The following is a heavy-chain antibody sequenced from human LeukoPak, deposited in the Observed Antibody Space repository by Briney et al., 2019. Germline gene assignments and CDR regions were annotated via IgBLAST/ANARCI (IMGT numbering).Heavy chain of an antibody. J-gene: IGHJ6*03. D-gene: IGHD3-22*01. V-gene: IGHV3-20*04. CDR1: GFRFDDYG. Sequence: GGSLRLSCAASGFRFDDYGMSWVGQARGKGLEGVSGINWSGTSTCYSDSVRGRITISRDNAKNSLYLQMNSLRAEDTALYYCARGPYFDSSGYYWHYMDVWGKGTTVTVSS. CDR2: INWSGTST. CDR3: ARGPYFDSSGYYWHYMDV.